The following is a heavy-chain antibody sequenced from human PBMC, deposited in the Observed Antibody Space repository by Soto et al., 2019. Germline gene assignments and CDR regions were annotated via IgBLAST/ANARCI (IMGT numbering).Heavy chain of an antibody. CDR3: TRHDTFSGMDV. J-gene: IGHJ6*02. CDR1: GFTFSGSA. V-gene: IGHV3-73*02. Sequence: EVQLVESGGGLVQPGGSLKLSCAASGFTFSGSAMHWVRQASGKGLEWVGRIRSKANSYATAYAASVKGRFTISRDDSKNTAYLQMNSLNTEDTAVYYCTRHDTFSGMDVWGQGTTVTVSS. CDR2: IRSKANSYAT.